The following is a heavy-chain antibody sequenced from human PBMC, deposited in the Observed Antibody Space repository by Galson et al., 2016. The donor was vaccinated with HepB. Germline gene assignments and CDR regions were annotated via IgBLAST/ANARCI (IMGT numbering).Heavy chain of an antibody. CDR2: ITWRSDGI. D-gene: IGHD2-8*01. Sequence: SLRLSCAVSGLTFQDKAMHWIRQGPGKGPEWVSGITWRSDGIGYADSVKGRFTISRDNAKNSLYLQMDSLRVEDTAFYYCINESSNGGLDYWGRGTLVTVSS. V-gene: IGHV3-9*01. J-gene: IGHJ4*02. CDR3: INESSNGGLDY. CDR1: GLTFQDKA.